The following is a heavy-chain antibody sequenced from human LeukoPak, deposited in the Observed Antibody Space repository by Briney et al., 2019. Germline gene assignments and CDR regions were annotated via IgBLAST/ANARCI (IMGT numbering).Heavy chain of an antibody. CDR3: ATKVPGTSHFSS. D-gene: IGHD6-19*01. CDR1: GFSVSNNY. Sequence: GGSLRLSCAASGFSVSNNYMNWVRQAPGKGLEWVSYVSGSGTSIFYEDSVKGRFTISRDNAKNSLYLQMNSLRAEDTAVYYCATKVPGTSHFSSWGQGTLVTVSS. V-gene: IGHV3-11*04. J-gene: IGHJ4*02. CDR2: VSGSGTSI.